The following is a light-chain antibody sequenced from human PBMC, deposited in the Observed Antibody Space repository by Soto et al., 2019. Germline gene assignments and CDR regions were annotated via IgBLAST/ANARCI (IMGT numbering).Light chain of an antibody. CDR2: DVT. CDR1: SGDVGGYNY. Sequence: QSVLTQPASVSGSHGQSITISCTGTSGDVGGYNYVSWYQQHPGKAPKLMIYDVTNRPSGVSNRFSGSKSGNTASLTISGLQAEDEADYYCSSYTSSSTLVVFGGGTKLTVL. V-gene: IGLV2-14*03. J-gene: IGLJ3*02. CDR3: SSYTSSSTLVV.